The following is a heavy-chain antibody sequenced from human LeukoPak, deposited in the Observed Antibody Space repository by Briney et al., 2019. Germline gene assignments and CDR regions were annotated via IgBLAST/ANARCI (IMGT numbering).Heavy chain of an antibody. V-gene: IGHV4-30-2*01. J-gene: IGHJ4*02. CDR2: IYHSGST. CDR1: GGSISSGGYS. D-gene: IGHD3-10*01. CDR3: ARGGTMVRGVPHFDY. Sequence: SETLSLTCAVSGGSISSGGYSWSWIRQPPGKGLEWIGYIYHSGSTYYNPSLKSRVTISVDRSKNQFSLKLSSVTAADTAVYYCARGGTMVRGVPHFDYWGQGTLVTVSS.